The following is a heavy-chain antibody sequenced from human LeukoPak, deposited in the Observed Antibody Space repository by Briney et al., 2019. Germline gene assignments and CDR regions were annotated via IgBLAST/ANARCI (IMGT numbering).Heavy chain of an antibody. CDR1: GFTFSSYS. CDR3: ARGIGYSSSWSSLLNWFDP. Sequence: PGGSLRLSCAASGFTFSSYSMNWVRQAPGKGLEWVSSISSSSSYIYYADSVKGRFTISRDNAKNSLYLQMNSLRAEDTAVYYCARGIGYSSSWSSLLNWFDPWGQGTLVTVSS. D-gene: IGHD6-13*01. J-gene: IGHJ5*02. V-gene: IGHV3-21*01. CDR2: ISSSSSYI.